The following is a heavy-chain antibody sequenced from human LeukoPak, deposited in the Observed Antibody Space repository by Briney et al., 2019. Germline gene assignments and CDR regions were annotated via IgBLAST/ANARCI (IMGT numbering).Heavy chain of an antibody. CDR1: GFTFGDYA. D-gene: IGHD3-22*01. Sequence: PGRSLRLSCITSGFTFGDYAPTWVRQAPGQGLEWVGFIRSKDKGGTTEYAASVKGRFAISRDDSKSISYLQMNSLRTEDTAVYYCTHDTSGYAYAYDHWGQGTLVTVSS. CDR2: IRSKDKGGTT. CDR3: THDTSGYAYAYDH. V-gene: IGHV3-49*04. J-gene: IGHJ4*02.